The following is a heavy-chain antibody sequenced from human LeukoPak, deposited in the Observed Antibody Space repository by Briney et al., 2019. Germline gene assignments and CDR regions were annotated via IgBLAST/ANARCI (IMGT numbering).Heavy chain of an antibody. V-gene: IGHV4-59*01. D-gene: IGHD6-13*01. CDR1: GGSISSYY. CDR3: ARGRASSSWFIPFDY. Sequence: SETLSLTCTVSGGSISSYYWSWLRQPPGKGLEWIGYIYYSGSTNYNPSLKSRVTISVDTSKNQFSLKLSSVTAADTAVYYCARGRASSSWFIPFDYWGQGTLVTVSS. J-gene: IGHJ4*02. CDR2: IYYSGST.